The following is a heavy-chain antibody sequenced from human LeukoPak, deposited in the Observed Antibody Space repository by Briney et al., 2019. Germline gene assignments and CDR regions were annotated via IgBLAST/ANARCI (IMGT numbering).Heavy chain of an antibody. D-gene: IGHD6-13*01. V-gene: IGHV3-23*01. CDR1: AFAFSTYA. Sequence: PGGSLRLSCAASAFAFSTYAMSWVRQAPGKGLEWVSVIGRSGGGTYYADSVKGRFTISRDNSKNTLYLQMNSLRAEDTAVYYCAKDYSSSWYYFDYWGQGTLVTVSS. CDR2: IGRSGGGT. J-gene: IGHJ4*02. CDR3: AKDYSSSWYYFDY.